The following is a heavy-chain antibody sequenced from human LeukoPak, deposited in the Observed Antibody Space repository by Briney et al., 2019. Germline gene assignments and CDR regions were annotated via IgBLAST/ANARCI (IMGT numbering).Heavy chain of an antibody. J-gene: IGHJ4*02. V-gene: IGHV3-23*01. D-gene: IGHD5-12*01. CDR2: ISGSGGST. Sequence: GSLRLSCASSGFTFSNYAMSWVRQAPGKGLEWVSAISGSGGSTYYADSVTGRFTISRDNSKNTLYLQMNSLRAEDTAVYYWAKVSPERTFYYSGQGKQYYFDYWGQGTLVTVSS. CDR3: AKVSPERTFYYSGQGKQYYFDY. CDR1: GFTFSNYA.